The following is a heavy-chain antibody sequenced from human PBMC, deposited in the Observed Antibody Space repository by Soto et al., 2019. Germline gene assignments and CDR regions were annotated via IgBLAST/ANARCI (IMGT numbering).Heavy chain of an antibody. CDR2: INGDGSST. D-gene: IGHD3-10*01. CDR1: GFTFSSYW. Sequence: HPGGSLRLSCAASGFTFSSYWMHWVRQAPGKGPVWVSRINGDGSSTSYADSVKGRFTISRDNAKNTLYLQMNSLRAEDTAVYYCAAFGELYDDYYHGMDVWGQGTTVTVSS. J-gene: IGHJ6*02. CDR3: AAFGELYDDYYHGMDV. V-gene: IGHV3-74*01.